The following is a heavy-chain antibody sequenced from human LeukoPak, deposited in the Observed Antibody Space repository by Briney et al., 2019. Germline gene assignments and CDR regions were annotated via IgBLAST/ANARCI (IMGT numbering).Heavy chain of an antibody. Sequence: PGGSLRLSCAASGFTFSSYSMNWVHQAPGKGLEWVSSISSSSSYIYYADSVKGRFTISRDNSKNTLYLQMNSLRAEDTAVYYCARDHDEVAARPTPDYWGQGTLVTVSS. V-gene: IGHV3-21*01. J-gene: IGHJ4*02. CDR1: GFTFSSYS. CDR3: ARDHDEVAARPTPDY. CDR2: ISSSSSYI. D-gene: IGHD2-15*01.